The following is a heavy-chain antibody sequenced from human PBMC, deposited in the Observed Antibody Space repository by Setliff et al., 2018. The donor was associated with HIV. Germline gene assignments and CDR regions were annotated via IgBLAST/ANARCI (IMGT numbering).Heavy chain of an antibody. CDR2: VFYSGNT. CDR1: GGSISSSNYY. J-gene: IGHJ6*01. Sequence: PSETLSLTCTVSGGSISSSNYYWGWIRQSPGKGLEWIGSVFYSGNTYYNPSLKTRVTISVNTYKNQFSLTLRSVTAADTAVYYCARGPSGRAPAPARAPHYYGLDLWGPGTTVTVSS. CDR3: ARGPSGRAPAPARAPHYYGLDL. D-gene: IGHD2-2*01. V-gene: IGHV4-39*07.